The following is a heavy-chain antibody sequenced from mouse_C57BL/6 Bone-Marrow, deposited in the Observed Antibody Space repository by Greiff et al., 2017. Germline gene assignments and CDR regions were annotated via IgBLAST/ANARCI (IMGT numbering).Heavy chain of an antibody. CDR1: GFNIQDDY. CDR2: IDPENGDT. Sequence: VQLQQSGAELVRPGASVKLSCTASGFNIQDDYMHWVKQRPEQGLEWIGWIDPENGDTEYASKFQGKATITADTSSNTAYLQLSSLTSEDTAVYYCTTGPIYYDYDGFDYWGQGTTLTVSS. V-gene: IGHV14-4*01. D-gene: IGHD2-4*01. CDR3: TTGPIYYDYDGFDY. J-gene: IGHJ2*01.